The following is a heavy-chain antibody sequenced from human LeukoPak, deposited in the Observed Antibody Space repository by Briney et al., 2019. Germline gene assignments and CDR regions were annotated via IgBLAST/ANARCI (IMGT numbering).Heavy chain of an antibody. V-gene: IGHV4-39*07. D-gene: IGHD5-24*01. CDR2: IHPSGRL. J-gene: IGHJ4*02. Sequence: SETLSLTCTVSGASFSSGDQYWNWIRQSPGKGLEWIGSIHPSGRLYNNPSLESRVTISIDTSKNQFSLQLTSVTAADTAVYYCARGQRWLQYDLDYWGQGTLVTVSS. CDR1: GASFSSGDQY. CDR3: ARGQRWLQYDLDY.